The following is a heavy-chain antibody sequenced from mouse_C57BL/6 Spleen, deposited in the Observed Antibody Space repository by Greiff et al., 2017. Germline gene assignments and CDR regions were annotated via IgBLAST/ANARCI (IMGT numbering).Heavy chain of an antibody. D-gene: IGHD2-4*01. V-gene: IGHV1-39*01. J-gene: IGHJ4*01. Sequence: VQLQQSGPELVKPGASVKISCKASGYSFTDYNMNWVKQSNGKSLEWIGVINPNYGTTSYNQKFKGKATLTVDQYSSTAYMQLNSLASEDSSVYYCARGVVYDYDALTYYAMDYWGQGTSVTVSS. CDR2: INPNYGTT. CDR3: ARGVVYDYDALTYYAMDY. CDR1: GYSFTDYN.